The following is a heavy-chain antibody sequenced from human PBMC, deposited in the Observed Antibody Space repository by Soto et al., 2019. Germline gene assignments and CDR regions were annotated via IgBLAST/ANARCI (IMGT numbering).Heavy chain of an antibody. CDR1: GFTFSDYY. J-gene: IGHJ4*02. CDR3: ARALSSSSWFDY. Sequence: GGSLRLSCAASGFTFSDYYMSWIRQAPGKGLEWVSYISSISSYTNYADSVKGRFTISRDNAKNSLYLQMNSLRAEDTAVYYCARALSSSSWFDYWGQGTLVTVSS. V-gene: IGHV3-11*06. D-gene: IGHD6-13*01. CDR2: ISSISSYT.